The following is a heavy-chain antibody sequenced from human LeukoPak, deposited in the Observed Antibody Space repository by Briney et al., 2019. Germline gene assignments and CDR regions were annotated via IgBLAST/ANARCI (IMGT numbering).Heavy chain of an antibody. CDR3: ATPAYCGGDCYLDSDAFDI. CDR1: GGTFSSYA. D-gene: IGHD2-21*02. Sequence: SVKVSCKASGGTFSSYAISWVRQAPGQGLEWMGGIIPIFGTANYAQKFQGRVTITTDESTSTAYMELSSLRSEDTVVYYCATPAYCGGDCYLDSDAFDIGSQGTMVTVSS. J-gene: IGHJ3*02. CDR2: IIPIFGTA. V-gene: IGHV1-69*05.